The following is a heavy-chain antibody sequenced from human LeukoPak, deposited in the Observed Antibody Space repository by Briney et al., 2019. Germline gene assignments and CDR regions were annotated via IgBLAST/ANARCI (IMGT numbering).Heavy chain of an antibody. D-gene: IGHD4-17*01. CDR2: INLSGST. Sequence: SETLSLTCAVYGGSFSGYYWSWIRQPPGKGLEWIGEINLSGSTNYNPSLKSRVTISVDTSKNQFSLKLSSVTAADTAVYYCARGPTTVTTGHYYYYYMDVWGKGTTVTVSS. J-gene: IGHJ6*03. V-gene: IGHV4-34*01. CDR3: ARGPTTVTTGHYYYYYMDV. CDR1: GGSFSGYY.